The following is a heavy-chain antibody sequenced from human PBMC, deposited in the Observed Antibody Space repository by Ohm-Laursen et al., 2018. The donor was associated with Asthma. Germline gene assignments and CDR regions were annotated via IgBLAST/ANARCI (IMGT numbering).Heavy chain of an antibody. V-gene: IGHV4-31*11. CDR2: IYYSGIT. D-gene: IGHD3-22*01. Sequence: TLSLTCAASGDKFSAYYFSWIRQHPGKGLEWIGYIYYSGITYSNPSLRSRVSISVDTSKNQFSLKLSPVTAADTAVYYCARGTFYYESTGYYFFDHWGQGALVTVSS. CDR1: GDKFSAYY. CDR3: ARGTFYYESTGYYFFDH. J-gene: IGHJ4*02.